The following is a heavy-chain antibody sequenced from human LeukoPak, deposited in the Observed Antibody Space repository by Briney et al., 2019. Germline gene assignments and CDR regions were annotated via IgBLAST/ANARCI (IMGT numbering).Heavy chain of an antibody. V-gene: IGHV3-7*03. J-gene: IGHJ3*02. CDR1: GFTFSNYW. Sequence: GGSLRLSCAASGFTFSNYWMSWVRQAPGKGLEWVANIKQDRSEKYYVDSVKGRFTISRDNAKNSLYLQMNSLRDEDTALYYCAGDRAYPNDVFNIWGQGTMITVS. CDR2: IKQDRSEK. CDR3: AGDRAYPNDVFNI. D-gene: IGHD2-21*01.